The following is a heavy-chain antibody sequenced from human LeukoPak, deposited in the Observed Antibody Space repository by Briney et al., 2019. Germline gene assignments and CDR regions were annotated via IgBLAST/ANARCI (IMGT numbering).Heavy chain of an antibody. CDR1: GDSISTTGSY. CDR3: AREARRISMVRTFDY. D-gene: IGHD3-10*01. V-gene: IGHV4-39*02. CDR2: MFPRGST. J-gene: IGHJ4*02. Sequence: PSETLSLTCTVSGDSISTTGSYWGWIRQSPGKGLEYIVTMFPRGSTNYNPSLRSRITASVDTSKNQFSLKLRSVTAADTAVYYCAREARRISMVRTFDYWGQGILVTVSS.